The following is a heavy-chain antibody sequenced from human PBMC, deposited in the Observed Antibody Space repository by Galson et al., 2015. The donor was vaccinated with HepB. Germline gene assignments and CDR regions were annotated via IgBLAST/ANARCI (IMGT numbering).Heavy chain of an antibody. CDR1: GFSFSTPW. D-gene: IGHD3-3*02. V-gene: IGHV3-7*03. Sequence: SLRLSCAASGFSFSTPWMTWVRQAPGKGLEWVANIKQDGGETYHLDSVKGRFTISRDNAKSSVYLQMNSLRAEDTAVYYCARISPWWGQGTLVTVSS. CDR3: ARISPW. J-gene: IGHJ4*02. CDR2: IKQDGGET.